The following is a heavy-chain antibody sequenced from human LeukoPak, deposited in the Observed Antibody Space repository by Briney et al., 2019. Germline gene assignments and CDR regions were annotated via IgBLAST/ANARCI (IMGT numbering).Heavy chain of an antibody. CDR2: IYYSGST. Sequence: KSSETLSLTCTVSGGSISSSSYYWSWIRQPPGKGLEWIGYIYYSGSTNYNPSLKSRVTISVDTSKNQFSLKLSSVTAADTAVYYCARQGGSSWYGSYYFDYWGQGTLVTVSS. CDR3: ARQGGSSWYGSYYFDY. J-gene: IGHJ4*02. D-gene: IGHD6-13*01. CDR1: GGSISSSSYY. V-gene: IGHV4-61*05.